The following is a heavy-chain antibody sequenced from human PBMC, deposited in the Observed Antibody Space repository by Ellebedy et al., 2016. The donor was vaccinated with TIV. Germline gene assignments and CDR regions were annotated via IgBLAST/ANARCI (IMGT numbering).Heavy chain of an antibody. J-gene: IGHJ4*02. Sequence: GGSLRLSCAASGFTFRSYDMHWVRQATGKGLEWVSAIGTVGDTYYPGSVKGRFTISGENAKNSLYLQMNSLRAEDTAVYYCARVRFGDTAVDYWGQGTLVTVSS. D-gene: IGHD5-18*01. CDR2: IGTVGDT. CDR1: GFTFRSYD. CDR3: ARVRFGDTAVDY. V-gene: IGHV3-13*01.